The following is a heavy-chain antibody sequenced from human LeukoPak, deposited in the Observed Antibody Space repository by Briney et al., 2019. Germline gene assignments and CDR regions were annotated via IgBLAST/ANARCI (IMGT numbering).Heavy chain of an antibody. CDR3: ARLRVSGSYLYYFDY. CDR1: GGSLSSYH. D-gene: IGHD1-26*01. Sequence: SETLSLTCTVSGGSLSSYHWSWVRQPPGKGLEWIGYILTSGNTNYTPSLKSRLTISVDTSKNQFTLRLSSVTAADTAVYYCARLRVSGSYLYYFDYWGQGTLVTVSS. J-gene: IGHJ4*02. CDR2: ILTSGNT. V-gene: IGHV4-4*09.